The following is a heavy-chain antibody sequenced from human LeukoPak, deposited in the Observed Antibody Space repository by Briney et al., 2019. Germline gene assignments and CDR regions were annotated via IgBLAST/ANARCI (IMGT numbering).Heavy chain of an antibody. D-gene: IGHD3-3*01. CDR1: GGSISDYY. CDR3: ARGDFCSKSNCYLRPMDV. J-gene: IGHJ6*03. CDR2: IYYSGST. V-gene: IGHV4-59*01. Sequence: SETLSLTCTVSGGSISDYYWNWIRQPPGKGLEWIGHIYYSGSTTYNPSPKSRVTMSVETAKNQFSLKLRSVTAADTAVYYCARGDFCSKSNCYLRPMDVWGKGTTVTVSS.